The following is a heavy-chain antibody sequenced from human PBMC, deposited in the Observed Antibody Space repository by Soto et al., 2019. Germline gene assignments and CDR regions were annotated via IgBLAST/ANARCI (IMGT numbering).Heavy chain of an antibody. D-gene: IGHD2-2*01. CDR1: VFTFGDSW. CDR3: VKVLARGVGVPRFYFDS. J-gene: IGHJ4*02. CDR2: INADGTST. V-gene: IGHV3-74*01. Sequence: SLSLSCAASVFTFGDSWMHWVCQVSGEGLEWVSRINADGTSTSYADSEKGRFTISRDNAKNTLYLHVNSLRAEDTAVYYCVKVLARGVGVPRFYFDSWGQGALVTVSS.